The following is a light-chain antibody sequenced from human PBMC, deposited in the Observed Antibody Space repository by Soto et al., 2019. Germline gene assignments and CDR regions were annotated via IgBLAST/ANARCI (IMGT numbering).Light chain of an antibody. CDR3: SSYAASNNFYFV. Sequence: QSALTQPPSASGSPGQSVTISCTGTSSDVGGYNYVSWYQQYAGRAPKLMIYEVTKRPSGVPDGFFGSKSGNTASLTVSGLQAEDEADYYCSSYAASNNFYFVFGGGTKLTVL. CDR1: SSDVGGYNY. V-gene: IGLV2-8*01. J-gene: IGLJ3*02. CDR2: EVT.